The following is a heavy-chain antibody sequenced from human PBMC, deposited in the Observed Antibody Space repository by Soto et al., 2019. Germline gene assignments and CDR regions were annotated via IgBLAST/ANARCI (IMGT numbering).Heavy chain of an antibody. CDR3: VRGRSYSVYDI. Sequence: SETLSLTCTVSGGSISSSSYYWGWIRQPPGKGLEWIGSIYYSGSTYYNPSLRSRVTMSLDTSNNQVFLNLTSVTAADTAVFYCVRGRSYSVYDIWGPGTLVTVSS. D-gene: IGHD5-12*01. V-gene: IGHV4-39*07. CDR2: IYYSGST. J-gene: IGHJ4*02. CDR1: GGSISSSSYY.